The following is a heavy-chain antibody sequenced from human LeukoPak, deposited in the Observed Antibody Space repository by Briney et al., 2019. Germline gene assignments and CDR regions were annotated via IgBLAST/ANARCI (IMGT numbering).Heavy chain of an antibody. CDR2: IWYDGSNK. V-gene: IGHV3-33*01. CDR1: GFTFSSYG. CDR3: AREGIRFLEWLPNYHYYYMDV. Sequence: PGGSLRLSCAASGFTFSSYGMHWVRQAPGKGLEWVAVIWYDGSNKYYADSVKGRFTISRDNSKNTLYLQMNSLRAEDTAVYYCAREGIRFLEWLPNYHYYYMDVWGKGTTVTVSS. J-gene: IGHJ6*03. D-gene: IGHD3-3*01.